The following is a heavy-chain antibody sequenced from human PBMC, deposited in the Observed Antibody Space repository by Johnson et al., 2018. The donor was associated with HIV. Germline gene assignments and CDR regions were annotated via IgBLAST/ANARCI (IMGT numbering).Heavy chain of an antibody. V-gene: IGHV3-33*06. CDR2: IWYDGSNK. CDR3: AKDGSAFYDILTRLDAFDI. J-gene: IGHJ3*02. D-gene: IGHD3-9*01. CDR1: GFTFSSYG. Sequence: QEQLVESGGGVVQPGRSLRLSCAASGFTFSSYGMHWVSQAPGKGLEWVAVIWYDGSNKYYADSVKGRFTIPRDNSKNTLYLQMNSLRAEDTAVYYCAKDGSAFYDILTRLDAFDIWGQGTMVTVSS.